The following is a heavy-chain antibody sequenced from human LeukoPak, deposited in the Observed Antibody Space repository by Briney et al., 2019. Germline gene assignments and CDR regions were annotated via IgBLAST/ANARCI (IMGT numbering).Heavy chain of an antibody. CDR2: MDENGNEI. Sequence: GGSLRLSCAASGFTFSDYEMNWVRQAPGKGLEWVAKMDENGNEIFYVDSVKGRFTISRDNAKNSLYLQMNRLRADDTAVYYCARPRGCGTSRCNNFDYWGQGTLVTVSS. J-gene: IGHJ4*02. CDR1: GFTFSDYE. D-gene: IGHD2-21*01. CDR3: ARPRGCGTSRCNNFDY. V-gene: IGHV3-7*01.